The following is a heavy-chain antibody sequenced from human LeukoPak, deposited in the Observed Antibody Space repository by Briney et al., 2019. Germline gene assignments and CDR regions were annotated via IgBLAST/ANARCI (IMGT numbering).Heavy chain of an antibody. CDR2: IRKTSHRYTT. CDR1: GFTVSDHY. D-gene: IGHD2-15*01. Sequence: GGALRLSCVASGFTVSDHYLDWVREAPGEGVEWVGIIRKTSHRYTTEYAASVKGRFTISRDDSSNSVYLQMSSLKSEDTAVYYCADIGGGGSNTRWGEGTVVTVSS. V-gene: IGHV3-72*01. CDR3: ADIGGGGSNTR. J-gene: IGHJ1*01.